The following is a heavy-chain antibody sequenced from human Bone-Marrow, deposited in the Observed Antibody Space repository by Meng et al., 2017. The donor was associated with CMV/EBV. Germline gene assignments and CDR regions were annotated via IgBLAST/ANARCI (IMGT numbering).Heavy chain of an antibody. J-gene: IGHJ4*02. D-gene: IGHD3/OR15-3a*01. CDR1: GYTFTGYY. V-gene: IGHV1-2*02. CDR3: AKDRTLFGLVSDY. Sequence: ASVKVSCKASGYTFTGYYMHWVRQAPGQGLEWMGWINPNSGGTNYAQKFQGRVTMTRDTSISTAYMELSRLRSDDTAVYYCAKDRTLFGLVSDYWGQGALVTVSS. CDR2: INPNSGGT.